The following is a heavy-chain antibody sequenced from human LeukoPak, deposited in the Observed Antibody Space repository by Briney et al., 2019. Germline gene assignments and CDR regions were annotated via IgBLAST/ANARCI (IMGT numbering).Heavy chain of an antibody. Sequence: GGSLRLSCAGSGFTFSSYGMHWVRQAPGKGLEWVAVIWYDGSNKYYADSVKGRFTISRDNSKNTLYLQMNSLRAEDTAVYYCAKETSGSYSYYYYYYYMDVWGKGTTVTVSS. CDR2: IWYDGSNK. CDR3: AKETSGSYSYYYYYYYMDV. D-gene: IGHD1-26*01. V-gene: IGHV3-33*06. CDR1: GFTFSSYG. J-gene: IGHJ6*03.